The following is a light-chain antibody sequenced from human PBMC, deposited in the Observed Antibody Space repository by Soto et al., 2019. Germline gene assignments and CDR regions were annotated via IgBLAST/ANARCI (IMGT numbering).Light chain of an antibody. V-gene: IGLV2-14*01. CDR3: SSYTSSSTPVL. J-gene: IGLJ2*01. CDR1: SSDVGGYNY. Sequence: QSVLTQPASVSGSPGQSITISCTGTSSDVGGYNYVSWYQQHPGKAPKLMIYEVSNRTSGVSNRFSGSKSGNTASLTISGLQAEDEADYCCSSYTSSSTPVLFGGGTKLTVL. CDR2: EVS.